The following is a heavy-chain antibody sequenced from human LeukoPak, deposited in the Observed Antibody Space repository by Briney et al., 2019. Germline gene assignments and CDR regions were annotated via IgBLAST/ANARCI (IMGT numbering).Heavy chain of an antibody. CDR3: ARPQWYYDSSGYYAFDY. J-gene: IGHJ4*02. Sequence: GRSLRLSCAASGFTFSSYAMHWVRQAPGKGLEWVAVISYDGGNKYYADSVKGRFTISRDNSKNTLYLQMNSLRAEDTAVYYCARPQWYYDSSGYYAFDYWGQGTLVTVSS. CDR1: GFTFSSYA. D-gene: IGHD3-22*01. CDR2: ISYDGGNK. V-gene: IGHV3-30-3*01.